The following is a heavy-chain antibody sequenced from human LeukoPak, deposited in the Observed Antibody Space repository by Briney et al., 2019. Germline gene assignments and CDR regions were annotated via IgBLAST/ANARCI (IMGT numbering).Heavy chain of an antibody. J-gene: IGHJ4*02. CDR3: AREVVTPGDFDY. CDR1: GFTFSSYS. CDR2: ISSSSSYI. D-gene: IGHD2-2*01. V-gene: IGHV3-21*01. Sequence: GGSLRLSCAASGFTFSSYSMNWVRQAPGKGLEWVSSISSSSSYIYYADSVKGRFTISRDNAKNSLYLQMNSLRAEDTAVYYCAREVVTPGDFDYWGQGTLVTVSS.